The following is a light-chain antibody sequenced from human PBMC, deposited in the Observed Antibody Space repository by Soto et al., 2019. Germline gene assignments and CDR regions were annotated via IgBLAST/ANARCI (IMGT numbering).Light chain of an antibody. CDR2: GAS. CDR1: QSVTTN. J-gene: IGKJ4*01. V-gene: IGKV3-15*01. CDR3: QQYDRWPVI. Sequence: EVVMTQSPATLSVSPGERVTFSCRASQSVTTNLAWYQHKPGQSPRLLISGASTGASGIPPRFSGSGSGTEFTLTIDRLQSADLAVYYWQQYDRWPVIFGGGTKVEIK.